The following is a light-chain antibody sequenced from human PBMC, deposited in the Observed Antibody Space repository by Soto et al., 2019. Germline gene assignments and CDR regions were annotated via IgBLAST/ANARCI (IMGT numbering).Light chain of an antibody. J-gene: IGKJ5*01. V-gene: IGKV3-15*01. CDR1: QSVDSN. CDR3: QQYNSYSSMYT. Sequence: EIVMTQSPTTLSVSPGERATLSCRASQSVDSNLAWYQRNPGQAPRLLICGASTRDTGIPARFSGSGSGTEFTLTISSLQPDDFATYYCQQYNSYSSMYTFGQGTRLEIK. CDR2: GAS.